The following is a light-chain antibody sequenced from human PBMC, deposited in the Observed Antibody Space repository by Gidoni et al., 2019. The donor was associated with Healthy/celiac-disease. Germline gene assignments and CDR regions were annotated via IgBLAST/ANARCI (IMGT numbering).Light chain of an antibody. J-gene: IGKJ4*02. Sequence: AIRMSQSPSSFSASTGDRVTITCRASQGISSYLSWYQQKPGKAPKLLIYATSTLQSGVPSRFSGSVSGTDFTLTISCLQSEDFATYYCQQYYSYPRVFGGGTKVEIK. CDR3: QQYYSYPRV. CDR1: QGISSY. V-gene: IGKV1-8*01. CDR2: ATS.